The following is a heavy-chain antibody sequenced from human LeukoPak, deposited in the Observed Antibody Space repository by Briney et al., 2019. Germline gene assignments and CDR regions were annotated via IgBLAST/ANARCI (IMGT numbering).Heavy chain of an antibody. J-gene: IGHJ3*02. CDR2: ISYGGST. CDR1: DGSIRSYY. Sequence: SETLSLTCTVSDGSIRSYYWSWIRQPPGKGLEWIGYISYGGSTNYNPSLKSRVTISVDTSKNQFSLKLSSVTAADTAVYYCARPMVRGVNDALDIWGQGTMVTVSS. V-gene: IGHV4-59*08. D-gene: IGHD3-10*01. CDR3: ARPMVRGVNDALDI.